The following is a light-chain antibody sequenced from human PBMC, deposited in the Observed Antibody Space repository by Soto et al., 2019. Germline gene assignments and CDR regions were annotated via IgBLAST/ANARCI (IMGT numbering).Light chain of an antibody. CDR3: QQYGSSLLT. V-gene: IGKV3-20*01. Sequence: EIVLTQSRGTLSLSPGDRATLSCRASQSVGNYLAWYQQKPVQAPRLLIYDTTNKATGIPDRFSGSGSGTDFTLTSSRLEPEYVAVFYCQQYGSSLLTFGGGTKVEIK. J-gene: IGKJ4*01. CDR2: DTT. CDR1: QSVGNY.